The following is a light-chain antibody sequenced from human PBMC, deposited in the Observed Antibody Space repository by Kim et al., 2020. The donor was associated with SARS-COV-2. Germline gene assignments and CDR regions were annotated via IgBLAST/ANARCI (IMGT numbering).Light chain of an antibody. CDR3: QAFDNRLSGWV. CDR1: SSNIGAGND. CDR2: ADT. J-gene: IGLJ3*02. V-gene: IGLV1-40*01. Sequence: QRVAISCTGSSSNIGAGNDVPWNQQVPGRAPKLLIFADTRRPSGVPDRLSGSKSGSSASLVITGLQADDEADYYCQAFDNRLSGWVFGGGTQLTVL.